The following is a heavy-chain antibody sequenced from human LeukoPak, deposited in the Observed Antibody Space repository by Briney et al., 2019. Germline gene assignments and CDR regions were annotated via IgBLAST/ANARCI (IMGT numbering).Heavy chain of an antibody. V-gene: IGHV1-58*01. D-gene: IGHD3-10*01. CDR2: IVVGSGNT. J-gene: IGHJ4*02. Sequence: GTSVKVSCKASGFTFTSSAVQWVRQARGQRLEWIGWIVVGSGNTNYAQKFQERVTITRDMSTSTAYMELSSLRAEDTAVYYCAKDPVPVWFREFYFDYWGQGTLVTVSS. CDR1: GFTFTSSA. CDR3: AKDPVPVWFREFYFDY.